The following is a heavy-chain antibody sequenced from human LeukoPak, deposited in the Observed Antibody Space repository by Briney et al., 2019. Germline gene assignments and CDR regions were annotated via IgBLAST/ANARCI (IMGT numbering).Heavy chain of an antibody. CDR1: GGSISSFY. Sequence: SETLSLTCTVAGGSISSFYWSWIRQPPGKGLEWIGYVYYSGSTDYNPSLKSRVTICVDTSETSLRLSSVTAADTAVYYCARGSGSFDYWGQGTLVTVSS. CDR3: ARGSGSFDY. CDR2: VYYSGST. D-gene: IGHD6-19*01. V-gene: IGHV4-59*08. J-gene: IGHJ4*02.